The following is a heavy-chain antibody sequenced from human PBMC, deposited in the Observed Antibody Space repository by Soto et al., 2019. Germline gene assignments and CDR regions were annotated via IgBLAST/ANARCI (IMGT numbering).Heavy chain of an antibody. CDR1: GASITTYY. Sequence: QVQLQESGPGLVKPSETLSLTCTVSGASITTYYWAWIRQPPGKGLEYIGHVYYTGSADYSPSLKSRVTMSVDTSKNQLSLKLNSVTAADTALYYCARHENGGTYPLDYWGQGTLVTVSS. J-gene: IGHJ4*02. V-gene: IGHV4-59*08. D-gene: IGHD1-26*01. CDR3: ARHENGGTYPLDY. CDR2: VYYTGSA.